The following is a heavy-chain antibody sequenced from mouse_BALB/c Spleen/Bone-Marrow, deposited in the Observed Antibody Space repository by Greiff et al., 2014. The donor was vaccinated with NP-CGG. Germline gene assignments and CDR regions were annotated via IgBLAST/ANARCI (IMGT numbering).Heavy chain of an antibody. Sequence: VQLQQSGAELVRPGASVKLSCKASGYIFTSYWIHWVKQRSGQGLEWIARTYPGTGSTYYNEKFKGKATLTADKSSSTAYMQLRSLKSEDAAVYFCARTVNPAMDYWGQGTSVTVSS. CDR2: TYPGTGST. J-gene: IGHJ4*01. CDR1: GYIFTSYW. CDR3: ARTVNPAMDY. V-gene: IGHV1-76*01.